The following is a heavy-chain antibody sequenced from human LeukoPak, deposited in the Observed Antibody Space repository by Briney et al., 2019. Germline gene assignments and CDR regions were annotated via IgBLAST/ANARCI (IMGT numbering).Heavy chain of an antibody. J-gene: IGHJ5*02. V-gene: IGHV1-18*01. CDR1: GYTFTSYG. Sequence: GASVKVSCKASGYTFTSYGISWVRQAPGQGLEWMGWISAYNGNTNYAQKLQGRVTMTTDTSTSTAYMELRSLRSDDTAVYYCARDLVRARYGPGWFDPWGQGTLVTVSS. D-gene: IGHD3-10*01. CDR3: ARDLVRARYGPGWFDP. CDR2: ISAYNGNT.